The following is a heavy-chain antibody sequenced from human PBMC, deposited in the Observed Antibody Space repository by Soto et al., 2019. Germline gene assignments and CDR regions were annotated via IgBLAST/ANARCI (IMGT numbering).Heavy chain of an antibody. CDR3: VRRDGYHLAY. J-gene: IGHJ4*02. D-gene: IGHD5-12*01. V-gene: IGHV3-23*01. Sequence: GGSLRLSCAASGFSFSSYHMSWVRQGPGKGLEWVSTVSSSGASTYYADSVKSRFTISRDNSKNTLFLQMNTVRADDTAVYYCVRRDGYHLAYWGQVALAPVSS. CDR2: VSSSGAST. CDR1: GFSFSSYH.